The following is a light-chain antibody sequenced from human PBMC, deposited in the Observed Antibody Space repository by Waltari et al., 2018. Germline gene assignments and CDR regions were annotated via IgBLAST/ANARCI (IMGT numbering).Light chain of an antibody. J-gene: IGLJ2*01. CDR1: SSDVGGHGY. CDR2: DVN. CDR3: SSYSTSSSLIL. Sequence: QSALSQPASVSGSPGQSITISCPGASSDVGGHGYVSWYQQHPGKAPKLIIRDVNNRPSGVSNRFSGSKSGNTASLTISGLQAEDEADYYCSSYSTSSSLILFGEGTKVTVL. V-gene: IGLV2-14*03.